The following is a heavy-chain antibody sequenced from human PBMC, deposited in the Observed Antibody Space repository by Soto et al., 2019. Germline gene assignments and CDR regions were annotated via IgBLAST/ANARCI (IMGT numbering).Heavy chain of an antibody. D-gene: IGHD6-19*01. CDR2: INSDGRST. Sequence: HPGGSLRLSCAASGFTFSSYWMHWVRQAPGKGLVWVSRINSDGRSTSYADSVKDRFTISRDNAKNTLYLQMNSLRAEDTAVYYCARGLSGWYQIDYWGQGTLVTVSS. CDR3: ARGLSGWYQIDY. V-gene: IGHV3-74*01. J-gene: IGHJ4*02. CDR1: GFTFSSYW.